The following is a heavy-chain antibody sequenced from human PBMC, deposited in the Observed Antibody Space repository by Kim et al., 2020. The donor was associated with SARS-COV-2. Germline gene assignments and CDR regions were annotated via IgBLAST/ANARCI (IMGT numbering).Heavy chain of an antibody. CDR3: PGLIGVKEDSDY. D-gene: IGHD3-10*01. V-gene: IGHV3-64D*06. J-gene: IGHJ4*02. Sequence: YPGSGKGRFTISRDSYKNTLYLQLRSLGAEDTAVYYCPGLIGVKEDSDYWGQGTLVTVSS.